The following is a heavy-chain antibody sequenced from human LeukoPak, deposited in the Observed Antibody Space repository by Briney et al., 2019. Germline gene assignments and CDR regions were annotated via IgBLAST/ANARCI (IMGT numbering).Heavy chain of an antibody. V-gene: IGHV4-34*01. D-gene: IGHD3-10*01. J-gene: IGHJ4*02. CDR3: ARERRPLYGLGSYCFDY. Sequence: SETLSLTCAVYGGSFSGYYWSWIRQPPGKGLEWIGEINHSGSTNYNPSLKSRVTISVHTSKNQFSLRLSSVTAADTAVYYCARERRPLYGLGSYCFDYWGQGTLVTVSS. CDR2: INHSGST. CDR1: GGSFSGYY.